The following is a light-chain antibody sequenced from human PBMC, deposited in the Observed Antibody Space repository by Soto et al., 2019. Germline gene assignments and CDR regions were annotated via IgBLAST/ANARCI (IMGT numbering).Light chain of an antibody. CDR1: QNIATN. J-gene: IGKJ5*01. CDR2: GAS. V-gene: IGKV3-15*01. Sequence: DIVLTQSPATLSVSPGERATFSCRASQNIATNLAWYQQKPGQAPSLLIYGASNRATGIPARFSAGGSGTEFTLTISSLQSEDFAVYYCQQYNFWPYTFGQGTRLEI. CDR3: QQYNFWPYT.